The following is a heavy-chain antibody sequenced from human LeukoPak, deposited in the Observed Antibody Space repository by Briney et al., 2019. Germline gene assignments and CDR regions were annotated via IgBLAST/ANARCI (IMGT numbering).Heavy chain of an antibody. Sequence: GGSLRLSCAASGFTFSSYSMNWVRQAPGKGLEWVSSISSSSGYIYYADSVKGRFTISRDNAKNSLYLQMNSLRAEDTAVYYCARGSHQAVAGLVVDYWGQGTLVTVSS. CDR3: ARGSHQAVAGLVVDY. CDR2: ISSSSGYI. D-gene: IGHD6-19*01. CDR1: GFTFSSYS. V-gene: IGHV3-21*01. J-gene: IGHJ4*02.